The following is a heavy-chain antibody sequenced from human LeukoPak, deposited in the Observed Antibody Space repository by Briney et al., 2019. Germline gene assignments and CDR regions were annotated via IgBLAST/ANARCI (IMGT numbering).Heavy chain of an antibody. V-gene: IGHV4-39*07. CDR2: IYYSGST. CDR3: ARDGRAGSLFAY. J-gene: IGHJ4*02. D-gene: IGHD6-19*01. Sequence: PSETLSLTCTVSGGSISSSSYYWGWIRQPPGKGLEWIGSIYYSGSTSYNPSLKSRVTISVDTSKDQFSLKLSSVTAADTAIYYCARDGRAGSLFAYWGQGTLVTVSS. CDR1: GGSISSSSYY.